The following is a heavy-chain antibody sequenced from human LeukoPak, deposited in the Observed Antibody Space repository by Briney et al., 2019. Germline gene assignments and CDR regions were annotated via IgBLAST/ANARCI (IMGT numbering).Heavy chain of an antibody. J-gene: IGHJ6*03. CDR2: IYTSGSI. V-gene: IGHV4-4*09. Sequence: SETLSLTCSVSGGSFDSKYWSWIRQPPGKGLEWIGYIYTSGSINFNPSLRSRVAMSIDTSKNQISLKVYSVTAADTAVYYCATYIRTVHYNMAVWGKGTPVIVPS. CDR1: GGSFDSKY. CDR3: ATYIRTVHYNMAV. D-gene: IGHD4-11*01.